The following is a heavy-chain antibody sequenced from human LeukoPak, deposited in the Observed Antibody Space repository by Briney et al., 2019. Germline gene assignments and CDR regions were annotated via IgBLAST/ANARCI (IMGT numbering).Heavy chain of an antibody. CDR3: AKGAQYDFWTGYTLEYFDV. CDR1: GFTFSSYS. Sequence: PGGSLRLSCAASGFTFSSYSMSWIRQAPGKGLEWVSYISGSGSSTYYADSVKGRFTISRDNAKNTLYLQINSLTAEDTAAYYCAKGAQYDFWTGYTLEYFDVWGKGTLVTVSS. D-gene: IGHD3-3*01. CDR2: ISGSGSST. V-gene: IGHV3-23*01. J-gene: IGHJ4*02.